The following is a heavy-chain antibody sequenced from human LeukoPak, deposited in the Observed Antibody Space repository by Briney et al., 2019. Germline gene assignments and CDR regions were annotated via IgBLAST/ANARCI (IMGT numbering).Heavy chain of an antibody. D-gene: IGHD4-23*01. J-gene: IGHJ4*02. Sequence: GGSLRLSCAASGFSFGDYSMHWVRQRPGKGLEWVSLVSWDGDAVNYADSVRGRFTISRDNTKDSLYLQMKSLKTADTALYFCARDRGGNTAGFDSWGQGTLVTVSS. CDR2: VSWDGDAV. CDR3: ARDRGGNTAGFDS. CDR1: GFSFGDYS. V-gene: IGHV3-43*01.